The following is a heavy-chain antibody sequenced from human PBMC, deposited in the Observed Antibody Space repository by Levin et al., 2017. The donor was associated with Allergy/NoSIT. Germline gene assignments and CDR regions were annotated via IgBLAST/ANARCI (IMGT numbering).Heavy chain of an antibody. D-gene: IGHD2-2*01. CDR2: INQDGSEK. Sequence: GGSLRLSCAASGFTFSSFWMSWVRQAPGKGLEWVASINQDGSEKYHVDSVKGRFTISRDNAKNSLNLQMNSLGADDTAIYYCARDGNVPHYYWGQGTQVTVSS. CDR1: GFTFSSFW. CDR3: ARDGNVPHYY. V-gene: IGHV3-7*01. J-gene: IGHJ4*02.